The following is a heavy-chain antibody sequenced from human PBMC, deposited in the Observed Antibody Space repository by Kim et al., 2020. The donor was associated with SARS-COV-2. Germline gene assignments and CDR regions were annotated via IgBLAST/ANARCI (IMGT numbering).Heavy chain of an antibody. J-gene: IGHJ4*01. CDR1: GFTFSSYG. Sequence: GGSLRLSCAASGFTFSSYGMHWVRQAPGKGLEWVAVISYDGSNKYYADSVKGRFTISRDNSKNTLYLQMNSLRAEDTAVYYCAKDLHGDETGWETGFDY. V-gene: IGHV3-30*18. CDR2: ISYDGSNK. CDR3: AKDLHGDETGWETGFDY. D-gene: IGHD1-1*01.